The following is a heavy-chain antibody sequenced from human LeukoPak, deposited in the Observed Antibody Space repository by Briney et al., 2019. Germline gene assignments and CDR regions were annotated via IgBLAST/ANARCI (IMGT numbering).Heavy chain of an antibody. V-gene: IGHV4-4*07. CDR3: ARNSCPSGSCYDNRGYFDY. J-gene: IGHJ4*02. CDR2: IYTSGST. Sequence: PETLSLTCTVSGGSISSYYLSWIRQPAGKGLEWIGRIYTSGSTNYNPSLKSRVTMSVDTSKNQFSLKLSSVTAADTAVYYCARNSCPSGSCYDNRGYFDYWGQGTLVTVSS. D-gene: IGHD2-15*01. CDR1: GGSISSYY.